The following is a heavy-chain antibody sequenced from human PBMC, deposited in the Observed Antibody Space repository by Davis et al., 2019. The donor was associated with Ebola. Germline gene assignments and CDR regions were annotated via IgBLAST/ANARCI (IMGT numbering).Heavy chain of an antibody. CDR1: GFPFSSYG. CDR2: ISASGAT. J-gene: IGHJ4*02. D-gene: IGHD5-24*01. V-gene: IGHV3-23*01. Sequence: PGGSLRLSCAASGFPFSSYGPSWVRQAPGKGLEWVPGISASGATYYADSVRGRFTISRDNSKNTLYLQLNSLGGEDTAVYYCANGRGNWGYIWGQGTLVTVSS. CDR3: ANGRGNWGYI.